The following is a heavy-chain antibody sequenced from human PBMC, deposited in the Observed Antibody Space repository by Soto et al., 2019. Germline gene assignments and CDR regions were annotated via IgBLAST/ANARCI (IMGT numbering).Heavy chain of an antibody. CDR3: AKVGVQNGDDIHHVFDI. D-gene: IGHD7-27*01. CDR2: IRATGGTT. V-gene: IGHV3-23*01. J-gene: IGHJ3*02. Sequence: QLGGSLRLSCAASGFTFSDYGMNWVRQAPGGGLEWASRIRATGGTTYYADSMKGRLTIPRDNSKNTLYLQMNSLTAADTAVYYCAKVGVQNGDDIHHVFDIWGQGTMVTVSS. CDR1: GFTFSDYG.